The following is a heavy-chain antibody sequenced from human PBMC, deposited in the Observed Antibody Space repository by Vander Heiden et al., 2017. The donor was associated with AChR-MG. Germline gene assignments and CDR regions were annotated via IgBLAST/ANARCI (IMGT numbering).Heavy chain of an antibody. CDR3: VKDSGFRGLRSGMSADY. CDR1: VFHFCNYA. CDR2: ISGSGGST. Sequence: EVHLFVSGGGLVQPGGSLRLSCAASVFHFCNYAMGWVSQARGKGLEWVSIISGSGGSTYYADSVKGRFTISRDNSKNTLYLQMNSVRAEDTAVYHCVKDSGFRGLRSGMSADYWGQGTLVTVSS. V-gene: IGHV3-23*01. J-gene: IGHJ4*02. D-gene: IGHD5-12*01.